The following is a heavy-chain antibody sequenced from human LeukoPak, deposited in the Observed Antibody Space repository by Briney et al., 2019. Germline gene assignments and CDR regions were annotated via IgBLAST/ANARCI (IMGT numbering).Heavy chain of an antibody. CDR3: AKVLGSSGWYGEYYFDY. D-gene: IGHD6-19*01. J-gene: IGHJ4*02. CDR1: GFTVSSNY. V-gene: IGHV3-53*01. Sequence: GGSLRLSCAASGFTVSSNYMSWVRQAPGKGLEWVSVIYSGGSTYYADSVKGRFTISRDNSKNTLYLQMNSLRAEDTAVYYCAKVLGSSGWYGEYYFDYWGQGTLVTVSS. CDR2: IYSGGST.